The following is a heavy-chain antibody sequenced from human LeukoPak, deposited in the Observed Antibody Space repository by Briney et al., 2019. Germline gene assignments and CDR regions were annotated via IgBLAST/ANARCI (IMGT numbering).Heavy chain of an antibody. V-gene: IGHV3-74*01. J-gene: IGHJ4*02. CDR2: INSDGSST. Sequence: GGSLRLSCAASGFTFSDYYMSWIRQAPGKGLVWVSRINSDGSSTSYADSVKGRFTISRDNAKNTLYLQMNSLRAEDTAVYYCARGWEGYFDYWGQGTLVTVSS. CDR1: GFTFSDYY. D-gene: IGHD1-26*01. CDR3: ARGWEGYFDY.